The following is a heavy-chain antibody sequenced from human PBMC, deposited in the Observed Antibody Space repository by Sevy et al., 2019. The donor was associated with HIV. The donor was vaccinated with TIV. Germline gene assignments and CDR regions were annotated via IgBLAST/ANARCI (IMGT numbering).Heavy chain of an antibody. V-gene: IGHV3-33*01. CDR1: GFTFSSYG. CDR3: ARESGSGWYIDH. J-gene: IGHJ4*02. Sequence: GGSLRLSCAASGFTFSSYGLHWVRQAPGRGLEWVAGILSFGNIKYYIDSVKGRFTISRDDSKNTLYLQMNSLRAEDTAVYYCARESGSGWYIDHWGQGALVTVSS. D-gene: IGHD6-19*01. CDR2: ILSFGNIK.